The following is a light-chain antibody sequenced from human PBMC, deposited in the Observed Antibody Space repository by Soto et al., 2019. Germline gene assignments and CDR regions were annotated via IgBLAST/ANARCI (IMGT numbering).Light chain of an antibody. CDR1: QGISHD. CDR3: QKYNTDPLT. J-gene: IGKJ5*01. V-gene: IGKV1-27*01. CDR2: AAS. Sequence: DIQMTQAPSSLSASVGEIVTISCRASQGISHDLAWYQQTQGKVPELLIYAASTLQSGVPSRFSGRRSRTDCTLALSGLHTEDVATHFCQKYNTDPLTFGQGTRLEIK.